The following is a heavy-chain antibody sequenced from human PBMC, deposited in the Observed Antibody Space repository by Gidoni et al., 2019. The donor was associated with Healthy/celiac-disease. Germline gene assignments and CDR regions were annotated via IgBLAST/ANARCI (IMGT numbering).Heavy chain of an antibody. D-gene: IGHD3-10*01. CDR3: ARGLTGRGDY. CDR1: GGSFSGYY. CDR2: INHSGST. V-gene: IGHV4-34*01. J-gene: IGHJ4*02. Sequence: QVQLQQWGAGLLKPSETLSLTCAVYGGSFSGYYWSWIRQPPGKGLEWIGEINHSGSTNYNPSLKSRVTISVDTSKNQFSLKLSSVTAADTAVYYCARGLTGRGDYWGQGTLVTVSS.